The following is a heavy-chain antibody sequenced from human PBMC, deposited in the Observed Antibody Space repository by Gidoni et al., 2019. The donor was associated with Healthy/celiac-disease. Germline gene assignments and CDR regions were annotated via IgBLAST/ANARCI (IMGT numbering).Heavy chain of an antibody. D-gene: IGHD3-3*01. J-gene: IGHJ6*02. CDR1: GYTFTSYY. V-gene: IGHV1-46*03. CDR2: INPSGGST. Sequence: QVQLVQSGAEVKKPGASVKVSCKASGYTFTSYYMHWGRQAPGQGLEWMGIINPSGGSTSYAQKFQGRVTMTRDTSTSTVYMELSSLRSEDTAVYYCARDTLWSGYSGFRTMDVWGQGTTVTVSS. CDR3: ARDTLWSGYSGFRTMDV.